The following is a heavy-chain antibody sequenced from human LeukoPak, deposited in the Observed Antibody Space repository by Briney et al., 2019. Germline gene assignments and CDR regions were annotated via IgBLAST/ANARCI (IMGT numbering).Heavy chain of an antibody. J-gene: IGHJ3*02. V-gene: IGHV4-61*02. CDR1: GGSISSGSYY. CDR2: IYTSGST. Sequence: SETLSLTCTVSGGSISSGSYYWSWIRQPAGKGLEWIGRIYTSGSTNYNPSLKSRVTISVDTSKNQFSLKLSSVTAADTAVYYCASGRLYYYDSSGYYYEAFDIWGQGTMVTVSS. CDR3: ASGRLYYYDSSGYYYEAFDI. D-gene: IGHD3-22*01.